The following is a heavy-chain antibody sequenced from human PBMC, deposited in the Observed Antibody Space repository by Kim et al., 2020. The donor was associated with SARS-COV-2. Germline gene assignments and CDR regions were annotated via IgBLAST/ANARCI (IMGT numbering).Heavy chain of an antibody. J-gene: IGHJ6*02. CDR3: AKDKGAGDYDSSGTELSISKKYYYYYGMDV. CDR1: GFTFSSYA. V-gene: IGHV3-23*01. CDR2: ISGSGGST. D-gene: IGHD3-22*01. Sequence: GGSLRLSCAASGFTFSSYAMSWVRQAPGKGLEWVSAISGSGGSTYYADSVKGRFTISRDNSKNTLYLQMNSLRAEDTAVYYCAKDKGAGDYDSSGTELSISKKYYYYYGMDVWGQGTTVTVSS.